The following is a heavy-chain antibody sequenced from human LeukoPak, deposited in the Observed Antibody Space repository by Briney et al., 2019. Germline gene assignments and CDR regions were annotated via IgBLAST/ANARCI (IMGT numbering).Heavy chain of an antibody. CDR3: ARGDYDILTGYSLLDY. CDR2: IYYSGST. CDR1: GRYISRCSYY. Sequence: SETLSLTCTVSGRYISRCSYYWGWIPKPPGKGLAWIGWIYYSGSTYYHPSLKSRATISVDTSKNQFSLKLSSVTAADTAVYYCARGDYDILTGYSLLDYWGQGTLVTVSS. V-gene: IGHV4-39*01. J-gene: IGHJ4*02. D-gene: IGHD3-9*01.